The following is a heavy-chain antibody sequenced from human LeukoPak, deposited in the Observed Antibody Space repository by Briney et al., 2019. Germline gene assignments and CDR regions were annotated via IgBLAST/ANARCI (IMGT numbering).Heavy chain of an antibody. CDR2: ISYDGSNK. Sequence: PGGSLRLSCAASGSTFSSYGIYWVRQAPGKGLEWVAVISYDGSNKYYADSVKGRFTISRDNSRNTLYLEMNSLRAEDTAVYYCARGLAIFGVVSSNDAFDIWGQGTVVTVSS. CDR1: GSTFSSYG. V-gene: IGHV3-30*04. CDR3: ARGLAIFGVVSSNDAFDI. J-gene: IGHJ3*02. D-gene: IGHD3-3*01.